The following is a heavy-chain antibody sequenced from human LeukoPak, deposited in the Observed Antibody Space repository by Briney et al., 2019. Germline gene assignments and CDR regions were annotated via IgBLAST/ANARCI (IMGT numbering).Heavy chain of an antibody. CDR2: IWSDGSNK. J-gene: IGHJ6*02. CDR3: ARVPYYYGMDV. Sequence: GRSLRLSCVASGFTFSVYGLHWVRQAPGKGLEWVAVIWSDGSNKYYADSVRGRFTISRDNSKNTLYLQMNSLRAEDTAVYYCARVPYYYGMDVWGQGTTVTVSS. CDR1: GFTFSVYG. V-gene: IGHV3-33*01.